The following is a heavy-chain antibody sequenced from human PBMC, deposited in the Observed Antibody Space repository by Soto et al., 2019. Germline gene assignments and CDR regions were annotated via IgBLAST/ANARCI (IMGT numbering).Heavy chain of an antibody. CDR3: TTDAYSTMIEVSFDY. CDR1: GFPFSNAW. V-gene: IGHV3-15*07. D-gene: IGHD3-22*01. CDR2: IKSKALGGTT. J-gene: IGHJ4*01. Sequence: GGSLRLSCAGSGFPFSNAWINWVRHVPGKGLEWVGRIKSKALGGTTDFAAPVRGRFAITRDDSRNVAYMQMNSLYTEDTAVYYCTTDAYSTMIEVSFDYWGHGTPGHRLL.